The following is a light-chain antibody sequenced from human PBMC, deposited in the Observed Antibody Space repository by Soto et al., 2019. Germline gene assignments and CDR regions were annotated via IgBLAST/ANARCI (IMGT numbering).Light chain of an antibody. CDR3: QQYGSSPIT. V-gene: IGKV3-20*01. Sequence: DIVLTQSPGTLSLSPGERATLSCRASQSVSGTYLAWYQQKPGQAPRLLIYGASSRATGIPDRFSGRGSGTDFTLTISRLEPEDFAVYYCQQYGSSPITFGQGTRLEIK. CDR2: GAS. J-gene: IGKJ5*01. CDR1: QSVSGTY.